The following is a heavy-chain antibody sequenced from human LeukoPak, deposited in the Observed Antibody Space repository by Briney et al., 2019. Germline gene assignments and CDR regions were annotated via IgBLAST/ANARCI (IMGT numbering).Heavy chain of an antibody. CDR1: GGSISSGSYY. CDR2: IYTSGST. Sequence: SQTLSLTCTVSGGSISSGSYYWSWIRQPAGKGLEWIGRIYTSGSTNYNPSLKSRVTISVDTSKNQLSLKLSSVTAADTAVYYCARGIATTLLYYFDYWRQGTLVTVSS. J-gene: IGHJ4*02. V-gene: IGHV4-61*02. CDR3: ARGIATTLLYYFDY. D-gene: IGHD2-15*01.